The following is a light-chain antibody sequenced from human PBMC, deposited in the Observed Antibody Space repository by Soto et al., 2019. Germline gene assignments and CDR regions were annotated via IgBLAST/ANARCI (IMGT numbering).Light chain of an antibody. Sequence: QSVLTQSPSASGSPGQSVTISCTGTSSDVGGYNFVSWYQQHPGKAPKLMIYEVSKRPSGVPDRFSGSKSGNTASLTVSGLQAEDEADYYCRSYAGSNNLLFGGGTKVTVL. V-gene: IGLV2-8*01. J-gene: IGLJ2*01. CDR2: EVS. CDR3: RSYAGSNNLL. CDR1: SSDVGGYNF.